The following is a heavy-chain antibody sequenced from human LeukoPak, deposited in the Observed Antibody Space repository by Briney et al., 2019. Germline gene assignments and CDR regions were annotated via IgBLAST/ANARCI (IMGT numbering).Heavy chain of an antibody. CDR3: ASATKWYSSIATGY. CDR2: ISSSSSYI. CDR1: GFTFSSYS. Sequence: PGGSLRLSCAASGFTFSSYSMNWVRQAPGKGLEWVSSISSSSSYIYYADSVKGRLTISRDNAKNSLYLQMNSLRAEDTAVYYCASATKWYSSIATGYWGQGTLVTVSS. J-gene: IGHJ4*02. V-gene: IGHV3-21*01. D-gene: IGHD6-13*01.